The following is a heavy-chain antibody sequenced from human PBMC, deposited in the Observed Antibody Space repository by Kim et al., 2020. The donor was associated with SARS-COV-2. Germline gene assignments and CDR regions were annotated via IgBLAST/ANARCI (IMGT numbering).Heavy chain of an antibody. CDR3: ARDYGSGSYYNRNDAFDI. D-gene: IGHD3-10*01. CDR1: GGSFSGYY. J-gene: IGHJ3*02. V-gene: IGHV4-34*01. CDR2: INHSGST. Sequence: SETLSLTCAVYGGSFSGYYWSWIRQPPGKGLEWIGEINHSGSTNYNPSLKSRVTISVDTSKNQFSLKLSSVTAADTAEYYCARDYGSGSYYNRNDAFDIWGQGTMVTVSS.